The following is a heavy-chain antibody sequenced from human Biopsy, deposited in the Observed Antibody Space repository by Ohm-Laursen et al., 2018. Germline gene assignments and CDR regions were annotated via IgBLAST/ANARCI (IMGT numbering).Heavy chain of an antibody. Sequence: TLSLTCSVSGASVKTSGYFWAWIRQRPGKGLEWIGYISYNERTHYNPSLTSRLAISFDTSNNRISLQLRSVSVADTAVYYCVRELTTGTAEAWYFDLWGRGSPVTVPS. CDR3: VRELTTGTAEAWYFDL. J-gene: IGHJ2*01. D-gene: IGHD1-1*01. CDR2: ISYNERT. V-gene: IGHV4-31*03. CDR1: GASVKTSGYF.